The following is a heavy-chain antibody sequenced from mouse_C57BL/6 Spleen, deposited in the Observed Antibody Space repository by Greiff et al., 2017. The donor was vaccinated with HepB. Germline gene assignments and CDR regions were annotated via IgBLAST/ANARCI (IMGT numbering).Heavy chain of an antibody. CDR3: ARHDEVNYGNYDAMDY. Sequence: QVQLQQSGAELVKPGASVKLSCKASGYTFTEYTIHWVKQRSGQGLEWIGWFYPGSGSIKYNEKFKDKATLTADKSSSTAYMELSRLTSEDSAVYFCARHDEVNYGNYDAMDYWGQGTSVTVSS. CDR2: FYPGSGSI. D-gene: IGHD2-1*01. J-gene: IGHJ4*01. V-gene: IGHV1-62-2*01. CDR1: GYTFTEYT.